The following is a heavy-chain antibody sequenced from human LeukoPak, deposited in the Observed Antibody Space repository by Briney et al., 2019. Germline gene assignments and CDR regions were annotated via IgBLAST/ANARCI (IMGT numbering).Heavy chain of an antibody. CDR1: GGSMTNYY. V-gene: IGHV4-59*12. D-gene: IGHD5-18*01. CDR3: AREYSRGRFDY. CDR2: IFYTGNT. Sequence: TSETLSLTCSVSGGSMTNYYWSWIRQTPGKGLEWIGYIFYTGNTNYSPSLKSRLTISVDTSKNQFSLNLSSVTPEDTAMYYCAREYSRGRFDYWGQGTLVTVSS. J-gene: IGHJ4*02.